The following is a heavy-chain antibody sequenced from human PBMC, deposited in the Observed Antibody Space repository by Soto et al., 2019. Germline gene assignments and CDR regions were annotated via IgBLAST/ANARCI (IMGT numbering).Heavy chain of an antibody. J-gene: IGHJ6*02. CDR2: ISYEGSNK. V-gene: IGHV3-30-3*01. CDR3: ARVNPGNNLYYFNGLDV. CDR1: GFTFDTYG. Sequence: PRLSCAASGFTFDTYGIHWVRQAPGKGLEWVALISYEGSNKYYSDSVKGRFTISRDNSKSTLFLHMNSLRVEDTGVYYCARVNPGNNLYYFNGLDVWGHGTSVTVSS. D-gene: IGHD1-1*01.